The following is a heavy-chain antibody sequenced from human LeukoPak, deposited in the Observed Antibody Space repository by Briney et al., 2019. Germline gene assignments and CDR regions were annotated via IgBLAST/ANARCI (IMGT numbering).Heavy chain of an antibody. CDR2: ISGSSRHI. V-gene: IGHV3-23*01. J-gene: IGHJ4*02. CDR3: AKDKEKLGSGGSCPYSY. CDR1: GFTFSDYF. D-gene: IGHD2-15*01. Sequence: GGSLRLSCAASGFTFSDYFMNWVRQAPGKGLEYVSSISGSSRHIYYADSVKGRFTISRDNSKNTLYLQMNSLRAEDTAAYYCAKDKEKLGSGGSCPYSYWGRGTLVTVSS.